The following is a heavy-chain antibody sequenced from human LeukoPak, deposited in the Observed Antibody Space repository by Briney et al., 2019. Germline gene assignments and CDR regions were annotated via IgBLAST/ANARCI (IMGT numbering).Heavy chain of an antibody. V-gene: IGHV4-61*09. CDR3: ATGSVTSVDY. D-gene: IGHD4-17*01. J-gene: IGHJ4*02. CDR2: IYTSGST. CDR1: GGSISSGSYY. Sequence: SQTLSLTCTVSGGSISSGSYYWNWIRQPAGKGLEWIGYIYTSGSTNYNPSLKSRVTISVDTSKNQFSLKLSSVTAADTAVYYCATGSVTSVDYWGQGTLVTVSS.